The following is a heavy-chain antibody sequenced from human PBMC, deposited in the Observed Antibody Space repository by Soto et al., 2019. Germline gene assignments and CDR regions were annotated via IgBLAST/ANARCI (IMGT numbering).Heavy chain of an antibody. CDR2: ISHSGST. V-gene: IGHV4-34*01. J-gene: IGHJ4*02. CDR3: ARGRGSYTLFDY. CDR1: DTSFSAYY. Sequence: QLQLQHWGAGLLKPSETLSLTCAVSDTSFSAYYWSWIRQPPGKGLEWIGEISHSGSTNYNPSLESRVTISVDTSKNQFSLKLSSVTAADTAVYYCARGRGSYTLFDYWGQGTLVTVSS. D-gene: IGHD3-10*01.